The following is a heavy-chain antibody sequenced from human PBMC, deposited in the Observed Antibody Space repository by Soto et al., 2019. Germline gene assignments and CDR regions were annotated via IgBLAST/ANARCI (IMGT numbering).Heavy chain of an antibody. CDR2: IWYDGSNK. CDR1: GFTFSSYG. J-gene: IGHJ6*02. D-gene: IGHD6-13*01. CDR3: ARESGSLRPETIAAAVSGYYYYGMDV. V-gene: IGHV3-33*01. Sequence: QVQLVESGGGVVQPGRSLRLSCAASGFTFSSYGMHWVRQAPGKGLEWVAVIWYDGSNKYYADSVKGRFTISRDNSKNTLYLQMNSLRAEDTAVYYCARESGSLRPETIAAAVSGYYYYGMDVWGQGTTVTVSS.